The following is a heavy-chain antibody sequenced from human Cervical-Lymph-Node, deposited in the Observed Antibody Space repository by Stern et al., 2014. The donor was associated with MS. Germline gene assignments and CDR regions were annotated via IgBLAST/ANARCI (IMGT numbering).Heavy chain of an antibody. V-gene: IGHV3-74*01. Sequence: EVQLVESGGGLVQPGGSLRLSCAASGFTFSTYWMHWVRQAPGKGLVWVSRITSDGSSTSYADSVKGRFTTSRDNAKNTLYLQMNSLRAEDTAVYYCARDIVGTTTPQNWGQGTLVTVSS. CDR2: ITSDGSST. D-gene: IGHD1-26*01. CDR1: GFTFSTYW. J-gene: IGHJ4*02. CDR3: ARDIVGTTTPQN.